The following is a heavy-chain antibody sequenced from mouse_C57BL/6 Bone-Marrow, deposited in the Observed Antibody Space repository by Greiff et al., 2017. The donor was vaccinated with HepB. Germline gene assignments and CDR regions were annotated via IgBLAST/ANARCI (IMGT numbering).Heavy chain of an antibody. CDR2: INPNNGGT. CDR3: AREGIYYYGSFDY. V-gene: IGHV1-26*01. D-gene: IGHD1-1*01. J-gene: IGHJ2*01. CDR1: GYTFTDYY. Sequence: EVQLQQSGPELVKPGASVKISCKASGYTFTDYYMNWVKQSHGKSLEWIGDINPNNGGTSYNQKFKGKATLTVDNSSSTAYMELRSLTSEDSAVYYCAREGIYYYGSFDYWGQGTTLTVSS.